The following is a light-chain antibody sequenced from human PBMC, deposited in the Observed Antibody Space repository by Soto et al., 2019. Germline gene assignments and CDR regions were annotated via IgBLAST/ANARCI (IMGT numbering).Light chain of an antibody. Sequence: DIQMTQSPSTLSASVGDRVTITCRASQTISSWLAWYQQKPGKPPKPLIYDASSLESGVPSSFSGSGSGTEFTLTISSLQPDDFATYYCQQYNSSPWTFGQGTKVDI. CDR2: DAS. J-gene: IGKJ1*01. V-gene: IGKV1-5*01. CDR3: QQYNSSPWT. CDR1: QTISSW.